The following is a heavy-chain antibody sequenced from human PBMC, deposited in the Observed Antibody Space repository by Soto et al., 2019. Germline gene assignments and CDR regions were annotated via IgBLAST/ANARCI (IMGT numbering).Heavy chain of an antibody. CDR3: ARHAGVAGSSWYYFDY. CDR2: IYYSGIT. D-gene: IGHD6-13*01. Sequence: PSETLSLTCTVSGGSISSGGYYWSWIRQHPGKGLEWIGYIYYSGITYYNPSLKSRVTISVDTPKNQFSLKLSSVTAADTAVYYCARHAGVAGSSWYYFDYWGQGTLVTVSS. V-gene: IGHV4-31*03. J-gene: IGHJ4*02. CDR1: GGSISSGGYY.